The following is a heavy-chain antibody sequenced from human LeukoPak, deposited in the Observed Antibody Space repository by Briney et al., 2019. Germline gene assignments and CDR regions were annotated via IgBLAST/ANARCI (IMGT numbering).Heavy chain of an antibody. CDR1: GFTFSSYG. J-gene: IGHJ4*02. V-gene: IGHV3-33*01. D-gene: IGHD6-19*01. CDR2: IWYDGSNK. Sequence: GGSLRLSCAASGFTFSSYGMHWVRQAPGKGLEWVAVIWYDGSNKYYADSVKGRFTISRDNSKYTLYLQMNSLRAEDTAVYYCARDHSSGWYSDHFDYWGQGTLVTVSS. CDR3: ARDHSSGWYSDHFDY.